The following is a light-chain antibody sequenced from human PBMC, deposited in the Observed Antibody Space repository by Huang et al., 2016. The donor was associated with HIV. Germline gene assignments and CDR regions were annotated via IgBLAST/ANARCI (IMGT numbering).Light chain of an antibody. J-gene: IGKJ1*01. V-gene: IGKV3-15*01. CDR3: QQYNNWPWT. CDR2: GAS. Sequence: EILMTQSPATLSVSPGERATLSCRASQSVSSGLAWYQQRPGQAPRLLIYGASTRATGIPARFSGSGSGTEFTLTISSLQSEDFAVYHCQQYNNWPWTFGQGTKVEIK. CDR1: QSVSSG.